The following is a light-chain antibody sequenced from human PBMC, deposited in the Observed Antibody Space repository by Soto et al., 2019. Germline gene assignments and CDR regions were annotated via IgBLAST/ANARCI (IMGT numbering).Light chain of an antibody. V-gene: IGKV1-5*01. CDR1: QSISSS. Sequence: DIQMTQSPSTLSASVGDRVTITCRASQSISSSLAWYQQKPGKAPKLLIYDASSLESGVPSRFSGSGSGTEFTLTISSLQPDDFATYFCQQANSFPITFGQGTRLEIK. J-gene: IGKJ5*01. CDR2: DAS. CDR3: QQANSFPIT.